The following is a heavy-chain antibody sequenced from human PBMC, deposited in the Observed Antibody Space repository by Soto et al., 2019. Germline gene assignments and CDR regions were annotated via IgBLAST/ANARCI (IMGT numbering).Heavy chain of an antibody. Sequence: AASVKVSCKASGSTFTSYGISWVRQAPGQGREWMGWISAYNGNTNYAQKLQGRVTMTTDTSTSTAYMELRSQRSDDTAVYYCARGRMDFWSGSDYWGQGTLVTVSS. CDR1: GSTFTSYG. CDR2: ISAYNGNT. J-gene: IGHJ4*02. V-gene: IGHV1-18*04. D-gene: IGHD3-3*01. CDR3: ARGRMDFWSGSDY.